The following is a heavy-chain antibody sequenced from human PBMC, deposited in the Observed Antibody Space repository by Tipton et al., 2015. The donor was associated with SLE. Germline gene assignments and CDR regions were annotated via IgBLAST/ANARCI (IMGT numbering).Heavy chain of an antibody. Sequence: TLSLTCTVSGGSISSYYWSWIRQPAGKGLEWIGYIYYSGSTYYNPSLKSRVTTSVDTSKNHFSLRLSSVTASDTAVYYCARGGYNWNYGIDYWGQGTLVTVSS. CDR3: ARGGYNWNYGIDY. CDR1: GGSISSYY. J-gene: IGHJ4*02. CDR2: IYYSGST. V-gene: IGHV4-59*06. D-gene: IGHD1-7*01.